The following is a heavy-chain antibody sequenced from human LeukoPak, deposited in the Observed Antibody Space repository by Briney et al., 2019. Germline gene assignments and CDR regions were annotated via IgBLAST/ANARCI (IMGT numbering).Heavy chain of an antibody. CDR3: ARERRPVLRFLEWLRTNYGMDV. J-gene: IGHJ6*02. CDR1: GGSFSGYY. V-gene: IGHV4-34*01. CDR2: INHSGST. D-gene: IGHD3-3*01. Sequence: ASETLSLTCAVYGGSFSGYYWSWIRQPPGKGLEWIGEINHSGSTNYNPSLKSRVTISVDTSKNQFSLKLSSVTAADTAVYYCARERRPVLRFLEWLRTNYGMDVWGQGTTVTVSS.